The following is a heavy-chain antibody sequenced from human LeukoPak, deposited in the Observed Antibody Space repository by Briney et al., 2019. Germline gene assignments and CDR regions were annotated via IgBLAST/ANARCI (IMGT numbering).Heavy chain of an antibody. CDR2: IFYSGYT. CDR1: GGSIRTTSSY. J-gene: IGHJ4*02. Sequence: PSETLSLTCTVSGGSIRTTSSYWGWIRQPPGKGLEWIVGIFYSGYTYSNSSLESRVTMSVDTSKNQFSLKLNSVTAADTAIYYCARHSAGHTRNFDYWGQGTLVTVSS. V-gene: IGHV4-39*01. CDR3: ARHSAGHTRNFDY.